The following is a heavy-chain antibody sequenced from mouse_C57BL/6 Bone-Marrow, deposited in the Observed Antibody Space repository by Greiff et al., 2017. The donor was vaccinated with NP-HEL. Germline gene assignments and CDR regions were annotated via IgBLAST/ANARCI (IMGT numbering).Heavy chain of an antibody. CDR2: ISSGSSTI. D-gene: IGHD1-1*01. J-gene: IGHJ1*03. Sequence: EVKVVESGGGLVKPGGSLKLSCAASGFTFSDYGMHWVRQAPEKGLEWVAYISSGSSTIYYADTVKGRFTISRDNAKNTLFLQMTSLRSEDTAMYYCARKAGDGSSYWYFDVWGTGTTVTVSS. CDR3: ARKAGDGSSYWYFDV. V-gene: IGHV5-17*01. CDR1: GFTFSDYG.